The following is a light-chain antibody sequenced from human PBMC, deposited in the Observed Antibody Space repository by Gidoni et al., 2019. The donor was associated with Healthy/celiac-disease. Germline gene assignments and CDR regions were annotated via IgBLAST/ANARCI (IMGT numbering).Light chain of an antibody. CDR1: QSISSW. CDR3: QQYNSYSPYT. Sequence: DIQMTPSPSTLSASVGDRVTITCRARQSISSWLAWYQQKPGKAPKPLIYKASSLESGVPSRFRGSGSGTEFTLTISSLQPDDFATYYCQQYNSYSPYTFGQGTKLEIK. CDR2: KAS. J-gene: IGKJ2*01. V-gene: IGKV1-5*03.